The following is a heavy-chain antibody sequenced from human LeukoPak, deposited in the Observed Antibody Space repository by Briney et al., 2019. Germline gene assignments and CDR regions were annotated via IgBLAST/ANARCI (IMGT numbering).Heavy chain of an antibody. CDR1: GASITSYY. CDR3: ARVRGDCSGGSCYYYFDY. V-gene: IGHV4-59*01. CDR2: VYYSGST. D-gene: IGHD2-15*01. J-gene: IGHJ4*02. Sequence: SETLSLTCTVSGASITSYYWNWIRQSPGKGLEWIGYVYYSGSTNYNPSLKSRVTISVDTAKNQFSLKLSSVTAADTAVYYCARVRGDCSGGSCYYYFDYWGQGTLVTVSS.